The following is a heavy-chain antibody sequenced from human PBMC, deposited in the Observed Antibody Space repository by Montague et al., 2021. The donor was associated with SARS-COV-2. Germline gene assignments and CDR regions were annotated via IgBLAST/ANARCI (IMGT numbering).Heavy chain of an antibody. CDR1: GYTFTSYG. CDR2: ISAYNGNT. J-gene: IGHJ4*02. CDR3: AREWSVVSPFDY. D-gene: IGHD2-15*01. Sequence: SMKVSCKASGYTFTSYGISWVRQAPGQGLEWMGWISAYNGNTNYAQKLQGRVTMTTDTSTSTAYMELRSLRSDDTAVYYCAREWSVVSPFDYWGQGTLVTVSS. V-gene: IGHV1-18*01.